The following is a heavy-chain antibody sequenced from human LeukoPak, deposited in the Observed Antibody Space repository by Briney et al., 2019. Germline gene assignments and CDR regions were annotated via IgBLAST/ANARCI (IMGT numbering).Heavy chain of an antibody. J-gene: IGHJ4*02. V-gene: IGHV3-21*01. D-gene: IGHD6-6*01. Sequence: PGGSLRLSCAASGFTFSSYSIYWVRQAPGKGLEWVSSISSSSSYIYYADSVKGRFTISRDNAKNSLYLQMNSLRAEDTAVYYCARDHSSSPHTYFDYWGQGTLVTVSS. CDR1: GFTFSSYS. CDR3: ARDHSSSPHTYFDY. CDR2: ISSSSSYI.